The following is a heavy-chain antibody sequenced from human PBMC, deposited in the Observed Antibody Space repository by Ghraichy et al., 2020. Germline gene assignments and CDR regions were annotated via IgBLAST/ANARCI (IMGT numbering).Heavy chain of an antibody. CDR3: ARDYGDYPGYYGMDV. V-gene: IGHV1-46*01. CDR1: GYTFTSYY. Sequence: ASVKVSCKASGYTFTSYYMHWVRQAPGQGLEWMGIINPSGGSTSYAQKFQGRVTMTRDTSTSTVYMELSSLRSEDTAVYYCARDYGDYPGYYGMDVWGQGTTVTVSS. D-gene: IGHD4-17*01. CDR2: INPSGGST. J-gene: IGHJ6*02.